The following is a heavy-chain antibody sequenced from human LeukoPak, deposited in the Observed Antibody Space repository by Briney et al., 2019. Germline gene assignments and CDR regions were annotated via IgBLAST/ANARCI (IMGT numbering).Heavy chain of an antibody. CDR1: GYSFSNYW. Sequence: GESLKISCKASGYSFSNYWIGWVRQMPGKGLEWMGIIYPGDSDTRYSPSFQGQVTISADKSITTGYLQWSSLKASDTAMYYSARAPTFVSNPYYFDYWGQGALVTVSS. V-gene: IGHV5-51*01. CDR2: IYPGDSDT. D-gene: IGHD4-11*01. CDR3: ARAPTFVSNPYYFDY. J-gene: IGHJ4*02.